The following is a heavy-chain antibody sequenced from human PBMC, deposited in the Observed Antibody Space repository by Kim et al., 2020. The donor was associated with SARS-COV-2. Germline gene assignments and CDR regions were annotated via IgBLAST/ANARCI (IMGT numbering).Heavy chain of an antibody. Sequence: GGSLRLSCAASGFTFSSFWLNSVRQAPGKGLEWVANIKEDGSEKYYVDSVKGRFTISRDNAKNSLYLQMNSLRAEDTAVYYCAGGRGLAYWGQGTLVTVSS. CDR3: AGGRGLAY. CDR1: GFTFSSFW. J-gene: IGHJ4*02. V-gene: IGHV3-7*01. CDR2: IKEDGSEK.